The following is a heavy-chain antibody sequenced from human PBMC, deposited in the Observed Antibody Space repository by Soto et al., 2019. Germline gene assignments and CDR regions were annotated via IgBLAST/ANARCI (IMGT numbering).Heavy chain of an antibody. V-gene: IGHV4-59*08. Sequence: QVQLQESGPGLVKPSETLSLTCTVSGGSISSYYWSWIRQPPGKGLEWIGYIYYSGSTNYNRSLMSGVTISVGTSKTQCSLALSSVTAAGTAVYYCAMTKGQWLVGYYYYYMDVWGKGTTVTVSS. CDR1: GGSISSYY. J-gene: IGHJ6*03. D-gene: IGHD6-19*01. CDR3: AMTKGQWLVGYYYYYMDV. CDR2: IYYSGST.